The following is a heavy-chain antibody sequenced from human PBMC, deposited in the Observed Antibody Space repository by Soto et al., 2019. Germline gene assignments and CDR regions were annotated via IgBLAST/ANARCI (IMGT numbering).Heavy chain of an antibody. CDR1: GFTFSSYA. CDR2: ISGSGGST. Sequence: GGSLRLSCAASGFTFSSYAMSWVRQAPGKGLEWVSAISGSGGSTYYADSVKGRFTHSRDNSKNTVFLQMNSLRAEDTAVYYCAKDTAIFGGYYYYMDVWGKGTTVTVSS. J-gene: IGHJ6*03. D-gene: IGHD3-3*01. V-gene: IGHV3-23*01. CDR3: AKDTAIFGGYYYYMDV.